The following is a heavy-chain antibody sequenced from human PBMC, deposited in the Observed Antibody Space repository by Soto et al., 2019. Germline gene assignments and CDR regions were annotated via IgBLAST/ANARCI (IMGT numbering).Heavy chain of an antibody. Sequence: GGSLRLSCAASGFTFSSYSMNWVRQAPGKGLEWVSYISSSSSTIYYADSVKGRFTISRDNAKNSLYLQMNSLRAEDTAVYYCASSGRGNWFDPWGQGTLVTVSS. D-gene: IGHD1-26*01. CDR2: ISSSSSTI. CDR3: ASSGRGNWFDP. J-gene: IGHJ5*02. CDR1: GFTFSSYS. V-gene: IGHV3-48*01.